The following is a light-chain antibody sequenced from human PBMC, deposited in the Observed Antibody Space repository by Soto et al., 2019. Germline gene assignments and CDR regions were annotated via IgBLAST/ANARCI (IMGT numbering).Light chain of an antibody. J-gene: IGLJ2*01. CDR1: SSNIGARQD. CDR3: QSYDISLSSST. V-gene: IGLV1-40*01. CDR2: YND. Sequence: QLVLTQPPSVSGAPGQRVTIFCTGSSSNIGARQDVQWYQQLPGRAPKLLIYYNDNRPSGVPDRFSASKSGTSASLTITGLQPEDEADYYCQSYDISLSSSTFGGGTKVTVL.